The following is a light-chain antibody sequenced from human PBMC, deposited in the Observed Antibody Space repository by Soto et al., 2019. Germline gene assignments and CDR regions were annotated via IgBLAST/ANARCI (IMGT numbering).Light chain of an antibody. CDR2: GAS. CDR1: QSVSSN. Sequence: EIVMTQSPATLSVYPGERATLSCRASQSVSSNLAWYQQKPGQAPSLLIYGASTRATGIPARFSGSGSGTEFTLTISSLQSEDFGVYYCQQYNNWPPLTFGGGTKVEIK. V-gene: IGKV3-15*01. CDR3: QQYNNWPPLT. J-gene: IGKJ4*01.